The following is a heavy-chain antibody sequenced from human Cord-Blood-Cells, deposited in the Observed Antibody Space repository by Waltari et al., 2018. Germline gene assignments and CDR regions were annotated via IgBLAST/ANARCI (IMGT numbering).Heavy chain of an antibody. V-gene: IGHV4-39*01. J-gene: IGHJ3*02. CDR1: GGSISSSSYY. Sequence: QLQLQESVPGLVKPSETLSLTCTVSGGSISSSSYYWGWIRQPPGKGLEWIGSIYYSGSTYYNPSLKSRVTISVDTSKNQFSLKLSSVTAADTAVYYCARRGCSSTSCYKGAFDIWGQGTMVTVSS. CDR3: ARRGCSSTSCYKGAFDI. CDR2: IYYSGST. D-gene: IGHD2-2*02.